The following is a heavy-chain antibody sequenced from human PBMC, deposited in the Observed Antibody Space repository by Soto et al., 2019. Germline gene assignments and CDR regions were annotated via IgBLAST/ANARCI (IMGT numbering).Heavy chain of an antibody. J-gene: IGHJ4*02. CDR1: GYSYSSYW. Sequence: ESLKISCKGSGYSYSSYWISWVRQKPGRGLEWMGRIDPSDSYADYSPSFQGHVTISSDNSITTAYLQWSTLKASDTAMYYCARHIRMRPYSLDFDSWGQGTLVTVSS. CDR3: ARHIRMRPYSLDFDS. D-gene: IGHD2-15*01. V-gene: IGHV5-10-1*01. CDR2: IDPSDSYA.